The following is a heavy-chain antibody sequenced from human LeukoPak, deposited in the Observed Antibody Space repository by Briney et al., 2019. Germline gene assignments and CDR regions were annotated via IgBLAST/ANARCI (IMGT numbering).Heavy chain of an antibody. D-gene: IGHD4-17*01. V-gene: IGHV3-23*01. J-gene: IGHJ1*01. CDR2: ISGSGGST. CDR1: GFTFSSYA. CDR3: AKVVTTVTTWAEYFQH. Sequence: PGGSLRLSCAASGFTFSSYAMSWVRQAPGKGLEWVSAISGSGGSTYYADSVKGRFTISRDNSKNTLYLQMNSLRAEDTAVYYCAKVVTTVTTWAEYFQHWGQGTLVTVSS.